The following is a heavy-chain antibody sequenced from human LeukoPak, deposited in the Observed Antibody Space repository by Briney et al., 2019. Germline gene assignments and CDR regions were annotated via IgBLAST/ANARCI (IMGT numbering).Heavy chain of an antibody. J-gene: IGHJ5*02. D-gene: IGHD3-10*01. CDR1: GGSISSGSYY. CDR3: ARRRSGYYYGSGRRPYDWFDP. V-gene: IGHV4-61*02. CDR2: IYTSGST. Sequence: SQTLSLTCTVSGGSISSGSYYWSWIRQPAGKGLEWIGRIYTSGSTNYNPSLKSRVTISVDTSKNQFSLKLSSVTAADTAVYYCARRRSGYYYGSGRRPYDWFDPWGQGTLVTVSS.